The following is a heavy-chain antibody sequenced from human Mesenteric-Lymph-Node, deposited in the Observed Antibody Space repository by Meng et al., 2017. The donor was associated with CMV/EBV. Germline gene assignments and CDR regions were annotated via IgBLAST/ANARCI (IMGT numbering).Heavy chain of an antibody. CDR1: GFTLSSYE. Sequence: GGSLRLSCAASGFTLSSYEMNWVRQAPGKGLDWVSYSSSRGNAIYYADSVKGRFTISRDNAKSSLYLQMNSLRAEDTAVYYCARDEDYTPFDYWGQGTLVTVSS. D-gene: IGHD3-16*01. CDR3: ARDEDYTPFDY. V-gene: IGHV3-48*03. J-gene: IGHJ4*02. CDR2: SSSRGNAI.